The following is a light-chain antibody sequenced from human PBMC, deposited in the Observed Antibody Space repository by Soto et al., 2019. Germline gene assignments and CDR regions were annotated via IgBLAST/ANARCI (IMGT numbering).Light chain of an antibody. CDR3: QQSYSTPTWT. CDR2: GTS. V-gene: IGKV1-39*01. J-gene: IGKJ1*01. Sequence: DIQMTQSPSSVSASVGDRVTITCRASQSIGRFLNWFQQKPGEAPKLLVYGTSNLHSGVPSRFSGSGSGTDSTLTISSLQPEDFATYYCQQSYSTPTWTFGQGTKVEIK. CDR1: QSIGRF.